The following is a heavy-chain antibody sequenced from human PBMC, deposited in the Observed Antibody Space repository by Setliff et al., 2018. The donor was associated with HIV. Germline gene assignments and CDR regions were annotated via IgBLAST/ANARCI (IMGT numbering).Heavy chain of an antibody. CDR2: IGTGGDT. D-gene: IGHD3-16*01. Sequence: PGGSLRLSCAASGFTFSSYDFHWVRQAAGKGLEWVSAIGTGGDTYYVDSVKGRFTISRENARNSLYLQMNSLRAGDTAVYYCAREIRTVYTGGHYFYGIDVWGQGTAVTVSS. J-gene: IGHJ6*02. CDR1: GFTFSSYD. V-gene: IGHV3-13*01. CDR3: AREIRTVYTGGHYFYGIDV.